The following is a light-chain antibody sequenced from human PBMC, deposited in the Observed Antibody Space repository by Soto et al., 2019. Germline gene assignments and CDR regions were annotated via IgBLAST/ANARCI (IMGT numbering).Light chain of an antibody. Sequence: DIQMTQSPSTLSASVGDRVTITCRASHNVSNCLAWYQQKPGKAPKVLIYDASILESGVPPRFSGSGSGSEFTLTISSLQPDDFATYYCQQYNSYSWTFGPGTKVDSK. V-gene: IGKV1-5*01. CDR1: HNVSNC. CDR2: DAS. J-gene: IGKJ1*01. CDR3: QQYNSYSWT.